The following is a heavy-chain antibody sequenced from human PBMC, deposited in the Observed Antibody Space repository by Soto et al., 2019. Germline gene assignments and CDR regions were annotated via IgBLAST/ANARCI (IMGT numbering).Heavy chain of an antibody. CDR3: ARPTYEYYYSMDV. CDR1: GFTVSSNY. CDR2: IYSGGST. V-gene: IGHV3-66*01. J-gene: IGHJ6*02. D-gene: IGHD2-8*01. Sequence: EVQLVESGGGLVQPGGSLRLSCAASGFTVSSNYMNWVRQAPGKGLEWVSVIYSGGSTYYADSVKGRFILSRDNSKNTLYLQMNSLRAEETAVYYCARPTYEYYYSMDVWGQGTTVTVSS.